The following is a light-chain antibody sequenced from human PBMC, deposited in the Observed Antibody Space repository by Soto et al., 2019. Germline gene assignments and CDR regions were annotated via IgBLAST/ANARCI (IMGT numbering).Light chain of an antibody. V-gene: IGKV2-28*01. J-gene: IGKJ1*01. Sequence: DIVMTQTPLSLPVTPGEPASISCRSSQSLLHGTGYNYVHWYLQKPGQSPQLLIYLGSNRASGVPDRFSGSGSGTDFTLSISRVEAEDVGVYYCMGTLQPRSWTLGQGTKVEIK. CDR3: MGTLQPRSWT. CDR2: LGS. CDR1: QSLLHGTGYNY.